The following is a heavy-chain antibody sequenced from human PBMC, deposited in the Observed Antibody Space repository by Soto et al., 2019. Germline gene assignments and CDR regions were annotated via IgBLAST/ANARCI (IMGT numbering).Heavy chain of an antibody. J-gene: IGHJ6*02. CDR1: GYTFTSYY. CDR3: ARVETIGFCSGGSCYPQEYYYYGMDV. CDR2: INPSGGST. Sequence: ASVKVSCKASGYTFTSYYMHWVRQAPGQGLEWMGIINPSGGSTSYAQKFQGRVTMTRDTSTSTVYMELSSLRSEDTAVYYCARVETIGFCSGGSCYPQEYYYYGMDVWGQGTTVTVSS. D-gene: IGHD2-15*01. V-gene: IGHV1-46*01.